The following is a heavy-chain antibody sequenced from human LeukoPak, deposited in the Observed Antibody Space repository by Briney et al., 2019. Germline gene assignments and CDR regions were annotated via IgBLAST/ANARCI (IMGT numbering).Heavy chain of an antibody. CDR2: IYYSGST. CDR3: ASGKHYGSGSLFDY. J-gene: IGHJ4*02. D-gene: IGHD3-10*01. CDR1: GGSISSYY. V-gene: IGHV4-59*01. Sequence: PSETLSLTCTVSGGSISSYYWSWIRQPPGKGLEWIGYIYYSGSTYYNPSLKSRVTISVDTSKNQFSLKLSSVTAADTAVYYCASGKHYGSGSLFDYWGQGTLVTVSS.